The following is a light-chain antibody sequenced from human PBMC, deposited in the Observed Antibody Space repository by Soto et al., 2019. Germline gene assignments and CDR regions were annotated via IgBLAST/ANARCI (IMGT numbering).Light chain of an antibody. V-gene: IGKV3-20*01. CDR1: RNINGNY. Sequence: DIVLTQSPGTLSLSPGERATLSCRASRNINGNYLGWYQLKRGQAPRLLIYGASSRASGLPDRFSGSGSGTDFTLTISRLEPEDFAVYYCQQYGSSHTFGQGTRLEIK. CDR3: QQYGSSHT. J-gene: IGKJ5*01. CDR2: GAS.